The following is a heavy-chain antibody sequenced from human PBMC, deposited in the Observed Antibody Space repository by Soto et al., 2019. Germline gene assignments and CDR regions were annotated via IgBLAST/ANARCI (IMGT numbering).Heavy chain of an antibody. CDR1: GFTFSSYA. CDR3: AKLGSSGWYYFDY. J-gene: IGHJ4*02. D-gene: IGHD6-19*01. CDR2: ISGSGGST. Sequence: EVQLLESGGGLVQPGGSLRLSCAASGFTFSSYAMSWVRQAPGKGLEWVSAISGSGGSTYYADSVKGRFTITRDNSKNTLYLQMNSLRAEDTAVYYCAKLGSSGWYYFDYWGQGTLVTVSS. V-gene: IGHV3-23*01.